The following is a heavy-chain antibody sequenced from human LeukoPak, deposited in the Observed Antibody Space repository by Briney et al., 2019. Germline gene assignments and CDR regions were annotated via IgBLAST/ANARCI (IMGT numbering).Heavy chain of an antibody. CDR2: IFYSGST. CDR1: GGSISSGDYY. CDR3: AREGGATRDYFDY. D-gene: IGHD1-26*01. V-gene: IGHV4-30-4*02. J-gene: IGHJ4*02. Sequence: SETLSLTCTVSGGSISSGDYYWNWIRQPPGKGLEWIGYIFYSGSTYYNPSLKSRVNISVDTSKNQFSLRLRSVTAADTAVYYCAREGGATRDYFDYWGQGTLVTVSS.